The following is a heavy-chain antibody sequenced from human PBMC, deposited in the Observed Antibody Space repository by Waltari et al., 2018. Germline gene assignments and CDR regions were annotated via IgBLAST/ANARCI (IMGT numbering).Heavy chain of an antibody. V-gene: IGHV3-33*01. Sequence: QVQLVESGGGVVQPGRSLRLSCAASGFTFSGYGMYWVRQAPGKGLEWVAGVTDEKKNKDYGDAVKGRLTVSRDDTKNPLYLQMDSLRAEDTAVYYCARDQYAYEGGEYYYGMGVWGQGTTVAVSS. CDR1: GFTFSGYG. D-gene: IGHD3-10*01. CDR3: ARDQYAYEGGEYYYGMGV. CDR2: VTDEKKNK. J-gene: IGHJ6*02.